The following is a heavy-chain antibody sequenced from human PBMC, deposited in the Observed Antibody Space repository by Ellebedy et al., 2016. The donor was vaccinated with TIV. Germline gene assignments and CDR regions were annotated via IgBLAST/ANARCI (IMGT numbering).Heavy chain of an antibody. CDR1: GFTFSSYA. D-gene: IGHD1-26*01. J-gene: IGHJ4*02. CDR2: ISGSGGST. CDR3: AKRQTGSIDY. V-gene: IGHV3-23*01. Sequence: GGSLRLXXAASGFTFSSYAMSWVRQAPGKGLEWVSAISGSGGSTYYADSVKGRFTISRDNSKNTLYLQMNSLRAEDTAVYYCAKRQTGSIDYWGQGTLVTVSS.